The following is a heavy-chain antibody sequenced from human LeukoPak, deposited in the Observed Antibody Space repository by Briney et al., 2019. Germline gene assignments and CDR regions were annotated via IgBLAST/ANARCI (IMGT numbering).Heavy chain of an antibody. CDR3: ARPGYCSGGSCLEYFQH. D-gene: IGHD2-15*01. CDR1: GFTFSSYA. V-gene: IGHV3-30*04. Sequence: GGSLRLSCAASGFTFSSYAMHWVRQAPGKGLEWVAVISYDGSNKYYADSVKGRFTISRDNSKNTLYLQMNSLRAEDTAVYYCARPGYCSGGSCLEYFQHWGQGTLVTVSS. J-gene: IGHJ1*01. CDR2: ISYDGSNK.